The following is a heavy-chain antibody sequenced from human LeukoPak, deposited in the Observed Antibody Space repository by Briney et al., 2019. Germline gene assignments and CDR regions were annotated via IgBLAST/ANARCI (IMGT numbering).Heavy chain of an antibody. CDR3: TKDSRWLQLYIRGAYFDF. J-gene: IGHJ4*02. D-gene: IGHD5-24*01. V-gene: IGHV3-9*01. CDR1: GFSFDDYA. Sequence: GGSLRLSCAASGFSFDDYAMHWVRQGPGKGLEWVSGISWNSNSIGYADSVKGRFTISRDNAKNYLYMQMNSLRPEDTALYYCTKDSRWLQLYIRGAYFDFWGQGTLVTVSS. CDR2: ISWNSNSI.